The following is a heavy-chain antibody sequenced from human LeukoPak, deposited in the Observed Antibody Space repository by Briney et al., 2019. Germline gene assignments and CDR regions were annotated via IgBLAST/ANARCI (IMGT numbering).Heavy chain of an antibody. CDR1: DDSFSSHY. CDR3: ARDLVAVTKGFDI. J-gene: IGHJ3*02. Sequence: SETLSLTCAVSDDSFSSHYWTRIRQPPGKGLEWIGYISYIGSTNYNPSLKSQVTISIDTSKNQFSLKLSSVTAADTAVYYCARDLVAVTKGFDIWGQGTMVSVSS. V-gene: IGHV4-59*11. D-gene: IGHD4-17*01. CDR2: ISYIGST.